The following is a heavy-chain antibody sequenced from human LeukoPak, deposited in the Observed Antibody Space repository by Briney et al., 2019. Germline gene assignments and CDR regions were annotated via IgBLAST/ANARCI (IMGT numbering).Heavy chain of an antibody. CDR3: ARDRFGDLNYFDY. Sequence: SETLSHTRTDSVGSISSYFWSWIRQPAGKGLEWIGRIYTSGSTNYNTSLKSRVTISADKSTNQFSLKLSSVTAADTAVYYCARDRFGDLNYFDYWGQGTLVTVSS. J-gene: IGHJ4*02. CDR1: VGSISSYF. V-gene: IGHV4-4*07. D-gene: IGHD3-3*01. CDR2: IYTSGST.